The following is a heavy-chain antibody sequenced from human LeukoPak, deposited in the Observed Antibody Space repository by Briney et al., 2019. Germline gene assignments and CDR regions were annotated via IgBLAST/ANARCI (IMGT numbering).Heavy chain of an antibody. V-gene: IGHV1-18*01. CDR1: GYTLTSYS. J-gene: IGHJ4*02. Sequence: ASVKVSCKASGYTLTSYSINWVRQAPGQGLEWMGWISTYNGNSNYAQKLQGRVTMTTDTSTSTAYMELRSLRSDDTAMYYCAKDRWRDGSSSFDNWGQGTLVTVSS. CDR3: AKDRWRDGSSSFDN. CDR2: ISTYNGNS. D-gene: IGHD6-6*01.